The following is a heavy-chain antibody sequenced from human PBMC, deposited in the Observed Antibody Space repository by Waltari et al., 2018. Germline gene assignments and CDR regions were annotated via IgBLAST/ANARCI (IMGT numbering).Heavy chain of an antibody. CDR1: GYTFTSYA. J-gene: IGHJ4*02. CDR3: ARGIDYGGYFDY. Sequence: QVQLVQSGAEVKKPGASVKVSCKASGYTFTSYAMHWVRQAPGQRLEWMGWINAGNGNTKYSQKFQGRVTITRDTSASTAYMELSSLRSEDTAVYYCARGIDYGGYFDYWGQGTLVTVSS. D-gene: IGHD4-17*01. V-gene: IGHV1-3*01. CDR2: INAGNGNT.